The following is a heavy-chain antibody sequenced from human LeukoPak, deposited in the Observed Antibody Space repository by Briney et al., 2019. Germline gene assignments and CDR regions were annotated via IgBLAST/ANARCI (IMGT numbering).Heavy chain of an antibody. J-gene: IGHJ4*02. CDR1: GYTFTNHD. Sequence: ASVKVSCKASGYTFTNHDINWVRQATRQGLEWMGWVNPNSGNIGYAQKLQGRITMTWDTSISTAYLELSSLRSEDTAIYYCATMPPRGGRRDTPDYWGQGTLVTVSS. D-gene: IGHD3-16*01. CDR3: ATMPPRGGRRDTPDY. V-gene: IGHV1-8*01. CDR2: VNPNSGNI.